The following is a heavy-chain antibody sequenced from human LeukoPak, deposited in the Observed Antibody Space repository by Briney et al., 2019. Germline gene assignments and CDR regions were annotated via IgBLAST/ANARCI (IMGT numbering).Heavy chain of an antibody. D-gene: IGHD3-9*01. J-gene: IGHJ6*03. CDR2: ISSDEDNE. Sequence: GRSLRLSCEASEFIFSRYAMHWVRQAPGKGLEWVAAISSDEDNEYYADSVKGRFTISRDNSKNTLYLQMNSLRVEDTAVYYCAKAAMYYDILTGYYVSNNYYMDVWGKGTTVTVSS. CDR1: EFIFSRYA. V-gene: IGHV3-30*04. CDR3: AKAAMYYDILTGYYVSNNYYMDV.